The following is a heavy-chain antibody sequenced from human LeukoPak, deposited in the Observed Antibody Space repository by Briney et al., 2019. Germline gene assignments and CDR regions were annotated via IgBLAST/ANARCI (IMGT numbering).Heavy chain of an antibody. CDR2: ISYSGST. J-gene: IGHJ3*02. D-gene: IGHD5-24*01. CDR3: ASPRGGDGNNKKGAAFDI. Sequence: SEALSLTCTVSGGSISTNSYYWGWIRQPPGKGLEWIGSISYSGSTHYNPSLKSRVTIFVDTSKNQFSLKLSSVTAADTAVYYCASPRGGDGNNKKGAAFDIWGQGTMVTVSS. CDR1: GGSISTNSYY. V-gene: IGHV4-39*01.